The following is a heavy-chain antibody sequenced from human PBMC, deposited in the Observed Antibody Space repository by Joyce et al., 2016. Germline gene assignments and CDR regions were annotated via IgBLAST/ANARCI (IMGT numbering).Heavy chain of an antibody. CDR1: GDSISRSNW. J-gene: IGHJ4*02. CDR2: IHHSGST. CDR3: ARGYVLQTISGAVTASFDY. Sequence: QVQLQESGPGLVKPSGTLSLTCVVSGDSISRSNWWSWVRQPPGKGLEWVGEIHHSGSTRYNPSLKSRVSISVGKSQNQFSLTLRSVTAADTAVYYCARGYVLQTISGAVTASFDYWGQGALVIVSS. D-gene: IGHD3-3*01. V-gene: IGHV4-4*02.